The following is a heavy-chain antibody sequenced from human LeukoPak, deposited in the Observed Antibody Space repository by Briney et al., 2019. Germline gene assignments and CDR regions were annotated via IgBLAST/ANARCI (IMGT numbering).Heavy chain of an antibody. D-gene: IGHD6-6*01. CDR2: IYHSGST. J-gene: IGHJ4*02. CDR3: ARDLGQLVPGDYFDY. V-gene: IGHV4-30-2*01. Sequence: SETLSLTCTVSGGSISSGGYYWSWIRQPPGKGLEWIGYIYHSGSTYYNPSLKSRVTISVDRSKNQFSLKLSSVTAADTAVYYCARDLGQLVPGDYFDYWGQGTLVTVSS. CDR1: GGSISSGGYY.